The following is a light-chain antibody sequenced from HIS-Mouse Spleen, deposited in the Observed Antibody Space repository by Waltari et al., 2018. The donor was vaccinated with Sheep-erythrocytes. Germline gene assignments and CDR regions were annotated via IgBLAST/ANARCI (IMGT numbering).Light chain of an antibody. CDR2: YDD. CDR1: SSNIGNNA. V-gene: IGLV1-36*01. J-gene: IGLJ2*01. CDR3: AAWDDSLNGVV. Sequence: QSVLTQPPSVSEAPRQRVTISCSGSSSNIGNNAVNWYRQLPGKAPKLLIYYDDLLPSGVSDRCSGSKSGTSASLAISGLQSEDEADYYCAAWDDSLNGVVFGGGTKLTVL.